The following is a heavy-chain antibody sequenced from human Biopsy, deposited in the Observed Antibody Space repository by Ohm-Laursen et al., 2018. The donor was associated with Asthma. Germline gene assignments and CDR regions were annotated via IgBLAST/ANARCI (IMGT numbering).Heavy chain of an antibody. CDR3: ARGYSGSDRIVYYYSGLEV. Sequence: SVKVSCKASGDSFSNYAISWVRQAPGQGLEWTGGLIPVLGTPDHAQMFEGRVTITADESTSTAYMELSSLSSEDTAVYYCARGYSGSDRIVYYYSGLEVWGQGATVTVSS. D-gene: IGHD5-12*01. V-gene: IGHV1-69*13. J-gene: IGHJ6*02. CDR2: LIPVLGTP. CDR1: GDSFSNYA.